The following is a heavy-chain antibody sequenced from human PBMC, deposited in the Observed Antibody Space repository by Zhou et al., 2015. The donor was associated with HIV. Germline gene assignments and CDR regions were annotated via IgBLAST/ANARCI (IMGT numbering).Heavy chain of an antibody. CDR2: ISYDGSDK. CDR1: GFNFGSYG. Sequence: QVRLMESGGALVQPGKSLTLSCTGSGFNFGSYGFHWVRQAPGKGLQWVAVISYDGSDKYYVDSVKGRFTISRDNSRNTLYLQMNSLRAEDTAVYYCAREGDYKGYYFDYWGQGTLVTVSS. CDR3: AREGDYKGYYFDY. V-gene: IGHV3-33*05. J-gene: IGHJ4*02. D-gene: IGHD3-16*01.